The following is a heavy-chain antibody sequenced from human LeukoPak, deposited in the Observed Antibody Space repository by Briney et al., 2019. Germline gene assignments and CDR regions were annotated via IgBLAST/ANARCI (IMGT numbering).Heavy chain of an antibody. J-gene: IGHJ4*01. CDR1: GFTFDDYP. V-gene: IGHV3-9*01. CDR2: ISWNSGSI. CDR3: AKDSGSYDFDY. D-gene: IGHD1-26*01. Sequence: PGGSLRLSCATSGFTFDDYPMHWVRQAPGKGLEWVSTISWNSGSIGYADSVKGRSTISRDNAKNSVYLQMNSLRAEDTALYYCAKDSGSYDFDYWGHGTLVTVSS.